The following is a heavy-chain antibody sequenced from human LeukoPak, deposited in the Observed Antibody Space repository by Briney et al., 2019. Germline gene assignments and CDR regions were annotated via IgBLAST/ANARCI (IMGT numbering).Heavy chain of an antibody. J-gene: IGHJ4*02. CDR2: LSGSGAST. Sequence: GGSLRLSCAASAFTFGNYAMNWVRQAPGKGLEWVSGLSGSGASTYYADSVKGRFTISRDNSKNTLYLQMNSLRAEDTAVYYCAKDGTTSTYYYFDYWGQGTLVTVSS. D-gene: IGHD2/OR15-2a*01. CDR1: AFTFGNYA. CDR3: AKDGTTSTYYYFDY. V-gene: IGHV3-23*01.